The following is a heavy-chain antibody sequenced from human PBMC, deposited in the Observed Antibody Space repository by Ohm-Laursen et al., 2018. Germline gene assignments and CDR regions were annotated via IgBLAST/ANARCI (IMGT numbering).Heavy chain of an antibody. J-gene: IGHJ4*02. V-gene: IGHV4-59*12. CDR2: IYYSGST. CDR3: AREEYYYDSSGYYYDY. Sequence: SDTLSLTCSVSGGSISSYYWTWIRQPPGKGLEWIGYIYYSGSTNYNPSLKSRVTMSVDTSKNQFSLKLSSVTAADTAVYYCAREEYYYDSSGYYYDYWGQGTLVTVSS. D-gene: IGHD3-22*01. CDR1: GGSISSYY.